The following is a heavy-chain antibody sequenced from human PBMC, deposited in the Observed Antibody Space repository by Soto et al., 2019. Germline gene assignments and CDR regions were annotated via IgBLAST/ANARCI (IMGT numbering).Heavy chain of an antibody. CDR1: GDSVTSNVW. J-gene: IGHJ4*02. CDR2: AYHNGLT. Sequence: QVQLQESGPGLVKPSGTLSLTCAVSGDSVTSNVWWSWVRQPPGKGLEWIGEAYHNGLTDYTPSLKSRVTMSVDTSKNEFSLKLTSLTAADTAIYYCARDAAVPGESDRFDYWGQGILVTVSS. CDR3: ARDAAVPGESDRFDY. V-gene: IGHV4-4*02. D-gene: IGHD6-19*01.